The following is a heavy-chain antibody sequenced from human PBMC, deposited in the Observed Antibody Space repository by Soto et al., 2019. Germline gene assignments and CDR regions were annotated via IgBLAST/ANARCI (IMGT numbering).Heavy chain of an antibody. Sequence: SETLSLTCAVYGGSFSGYYWSWIRQPPGKGLEWIGEINHSGSTNYNPSLKSRVTISVDTSKNQFSLKLSSVTAADTAVYYCAREFPRSRGWALGFDYWGQGTLVTVSS. V-gene: IGHV4-34*01. D-gene: IGHD6-19*01. CDR2: INHSGST. J-gene: IGHJ4*02. CDR3: AREFPRSRGWALGFDY. CDR1: GGSFSGYY.